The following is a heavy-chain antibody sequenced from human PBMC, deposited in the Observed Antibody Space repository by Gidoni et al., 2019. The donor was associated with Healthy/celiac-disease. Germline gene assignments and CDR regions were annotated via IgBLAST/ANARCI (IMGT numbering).Heavy chain of an antibody. CDR2: IYYSGST. J-gene: IGHJ4*02. D-gene: IGHD3-10*01. CDR3: ARLSFGSGSYYNDYYFDY. Sequence: QLQLQESGPGLVKPSETLSLTCTVSGCSLSSSSYYWGWIRQPPGKGLEWIGSIYYSGSTYYNPSLKSRVTISVDTSKNQFSLKLSSVTAADTAVYYCARLSFGSGSYYNDYYFDYWGQGTLVTVSS. V-gene: IGHV4-39*01. CDR1: GCSLSSSSYY.